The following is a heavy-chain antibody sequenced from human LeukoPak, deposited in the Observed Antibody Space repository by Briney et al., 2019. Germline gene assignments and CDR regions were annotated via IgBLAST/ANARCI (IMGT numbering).Heavy chain of an antibody. CDR3: AREDMWAFDI. CDR1: GFTFSSYW. D-gene: IGHD2-15*01. J-gene: IGHJ3*02. Sequence: PGGSLRLSCVVSGFTFSSYWMSWVRQAPGKGLEWVATIKQDGSEKYYVDSVKGQFTISRDNAKNSLYLQMDSLRAEDTAVYYCAREDMWAFDIWGQGTMVTVSS. CDR2: IKQDGSEK. V-gene: IGHV3-7*01.